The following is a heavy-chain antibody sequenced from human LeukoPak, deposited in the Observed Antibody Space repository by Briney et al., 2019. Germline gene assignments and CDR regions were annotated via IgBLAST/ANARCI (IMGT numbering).Heavy chain of an antibody. CDR3: ARPHISSSRLLGDY. CDR1: GLTFINAW. J-gene: IGHJ4*02. D-gene: IGHD6-13*01. CDR2: INTDGSST. Sequence: GGSLRLSCAASGLTFINAWLSWVRQAPGKGLVWVSRINTDGSSTSYADSVKGRFTISRDNAKNTLYLQMNSLRAEDTAVYYCARPHISSSRLLGDYWGQGTLVTVSS. V-gene: IGHV3-74*01.